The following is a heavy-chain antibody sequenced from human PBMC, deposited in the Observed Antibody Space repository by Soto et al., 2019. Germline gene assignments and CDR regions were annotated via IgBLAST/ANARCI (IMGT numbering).Heavy chain of an antibody. Sequence: EVQLLESGGGLVQPGGSLRLSCAASGFTFSSYAMSWVRQAPGKGLEWVSAISGSGGSTYYADSVKGRFTISRDNSKNTLYLQINSLRAEDTAVYYCAKSIVVVVAATSDYWGQGTLVTVSS. V-gene: IGHV3-23*01. CDR1: GFTFSSYA. D-gene: IGHD2-15*01. J-gene: IGHJ4*02. CDR3: AKSIVVVVAATSDY. CDR2: ISGSGGST.